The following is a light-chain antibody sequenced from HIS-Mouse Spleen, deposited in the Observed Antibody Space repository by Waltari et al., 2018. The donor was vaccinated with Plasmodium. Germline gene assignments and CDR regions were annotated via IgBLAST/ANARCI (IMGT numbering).Light chain of an antibody. Sequence: SSELTQDPAVSVALGQTVRITCQGDSLRSYYASWYQQKPGQAPVLVIYGKNNRPSGIADRFSGSSSGNTASVTITGAQAEDEADYYCNSRDSSGNHQVFGGGTKLTVL. CDR2: GKN. J-gene: IGLJ3*02. CDR3: NSRDSSGNHQV. V-gene: IGLV3-19*01. CDR1: SLRSYY.